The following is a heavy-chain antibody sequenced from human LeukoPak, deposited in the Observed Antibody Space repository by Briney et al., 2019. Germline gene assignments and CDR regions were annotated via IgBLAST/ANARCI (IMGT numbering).Heavy chain of an antibody. CDR2: ISSSSSYI. Sequence: GGSLRLSCAASGFTFSSYSMNWVRQAPGKGLEWVSSISSSSSYIYYADSVKGRFTISRDNAKNSLYLQMNSLRAEDTAVYYCARDVLGGNLNWFGPWGQGTLVTVSS. D-gene: IGHD2-15*01. V-gene: IGHV3-21*01. J-gene: IGHJ5*02. CDR3: ARDVLGGNLNWFGP. CDR1: GFTFSSYS.